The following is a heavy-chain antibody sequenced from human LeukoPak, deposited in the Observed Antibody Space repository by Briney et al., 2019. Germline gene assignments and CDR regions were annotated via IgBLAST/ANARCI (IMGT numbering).Heavy chain of an antibody. V-gene: IGHV4-59*01. CDR1: GGSISSYY. CDR3: ARADVLRYFDWLDSGYYLDY. J-gene: IGHJ4*02. D-gene: IGHD3-9*01. CDR2: IYYSGST. Sequence: PSETLSLACTVSGGSISSYYWSWIRQPPGKGLEWIGYIYYSGSTNYNPSLKSRVTISVDTSKNQFSLKLSSVTAADTAVYYSARADVLRYFDWLDSGYYLDYWGQGTLVTVSS.